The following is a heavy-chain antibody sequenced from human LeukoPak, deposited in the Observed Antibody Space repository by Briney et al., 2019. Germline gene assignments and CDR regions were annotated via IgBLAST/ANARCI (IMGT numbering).Heavy chain of an antibody. D-gene: IGHD1-1*01. Sequence: GGSLRLSCAASGFSFSSFWMHWVRHAPGKGLVWVSGIKSDGAGTSYVDSVKGRFTISRDNSKNTLYLQMNSLTAEDTAIHYCAKATGTLGNWGQGILVTVSS. CDR2: IKSDGAGT. V-gene: IGHV3-74*01. J-gene: IGHJ4*02. CDR1: GFSFSSFW. CDR3: AKATGTLGN.